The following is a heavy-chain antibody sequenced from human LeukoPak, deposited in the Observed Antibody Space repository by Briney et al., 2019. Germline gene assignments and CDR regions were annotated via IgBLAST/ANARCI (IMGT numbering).Heavy chain of an antibody. CDR3: VRDHVSPGLSNWFDP. CDR1: GGSISSGSYY. D-gene: IGHD3-16*01. V-gene: IGHV4-61*02. Sequence: SETLSLTCTVSGGSISSGSYYWSWTRQPAGKGLEWIGRIYTSGSTNYNPSLKSRVTISVDTSKNQFSLKLSSVTASDTAMYYCVRDHVSPGLSNWFDPWGQGTLVTVSS. J-gene: IGHJ5*02. CDR2: IYTSGST.